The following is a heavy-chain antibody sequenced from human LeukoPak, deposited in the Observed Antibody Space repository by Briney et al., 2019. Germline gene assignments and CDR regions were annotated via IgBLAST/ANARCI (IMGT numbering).Heavy chain of an antibody. CDR1: GYTFTSYG. J-gene: IGHJ5*02. Sequence: ASVKVSCKASGYTFTSYGISWVRQAPGQGLEWMGWISAYNGNTNYAQKLQGRATMTTDTSTSTAYMELRSLRSDDTAVYYCARAHYDFWSGYYHNWFDPWGQGTLVTVSS. V-gene: IGHV1-18*01. CDR2: ISAYNGNT. D-gene: IGHD3-3*01. CDR3: ARAHYDFWSGYYHNWFDP.